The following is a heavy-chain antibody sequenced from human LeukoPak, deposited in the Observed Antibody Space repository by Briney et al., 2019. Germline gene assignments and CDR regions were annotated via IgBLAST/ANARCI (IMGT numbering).Heavy chain of an antibody. CDR2: ISSSGTFT. D-gene: IGHD3/OR15-3a*01. CDR3: ARSPEVDGYYFDY. Sequence: PGGSLRLSCVASGFTSNAYEVIWVRQAPGRGLQWISHISSSGTFTHYTDSVKGRFTISRDNAKNSLYLQMNSLRAEDTAVYYCARSPEVDGYYFDYWGQGTLVTVSS. J-gene: IGHJ4*02. CDR1: GFTSNAYE. V-gene: IGHV3-48*03.